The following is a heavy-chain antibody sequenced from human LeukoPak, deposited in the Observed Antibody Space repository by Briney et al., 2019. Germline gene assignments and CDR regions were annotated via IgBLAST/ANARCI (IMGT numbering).Heavy chain of an antibody. CDR3: AKGPPRPYSSGWYGFDN. V-gene: IGHV3-23*01. D-gene: IGHD6-19*01. J-gene: IGHJ4*02. CDR2: ISGSGGGT. Sequence: GGSLRLSCAASGFTFSSYAMSWVRQAPGKGLEWVSAISGSGGGTYYADSVKGRFTISRDNSKNTLYLQMNSLRAEDTAVYYCAKGPPRPYSSGWYGFDNWGQGTLVTVSS. CDR1: GFTFSSYA.